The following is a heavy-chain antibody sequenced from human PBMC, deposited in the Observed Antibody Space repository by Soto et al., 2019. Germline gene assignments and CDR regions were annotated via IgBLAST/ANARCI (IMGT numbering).Heavy chain of an antibody. Sequence: SEMLCLRWTVSGGSISSSSYYWGWIRQPPGKGLEWIGSIYYSGSTYYNPSLKSRVTISVDTSKNQFSLKLSSVTAADTAVYYCARHSREEDYDILTGYPQGWCFDPWGQGTLVTVSS. V-gene: IGHV4-39*01. CDR1: GGSISSSSYY. CDR3: ARHSREEDYDILTGYPQGWCFDP. D-gene: IGHD3-9*01. CDR2: IYYSGST. J-gene: IGHJ5*02.